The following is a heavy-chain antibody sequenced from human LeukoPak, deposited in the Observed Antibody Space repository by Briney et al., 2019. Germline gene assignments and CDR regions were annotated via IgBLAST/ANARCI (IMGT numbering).Heavy chain of an antibody. J-gene: IGHJ3*02. D-gene: IGHD2-2*01. CDR3: ARAQLQNDALDI. Sequence: GGSLRLSCAASGFTFSSYGMHWARQAPGKGLEWLSFIRYDGSNQYYADSVKGRFTISRDNSRNTMYLQMGSLRVEDTAVYYCARAQLQNDALDIWGQGTMVTVSS. V-gene: IGHV3-30*02. CDR1: GFTFSSYG. CDR2: IRYDGSNQ.